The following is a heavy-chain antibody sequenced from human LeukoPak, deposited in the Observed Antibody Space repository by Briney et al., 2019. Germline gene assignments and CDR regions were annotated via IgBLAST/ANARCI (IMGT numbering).Heavy chain of an antibody. D-gene: IGHD3-3*01. CDR2: MNPNSGNT. J-gene: IGHJ4*02. CDR3: ARVERITIFGVVSYFFDY. Sequence: ASVKVSCKASGYIFTSYYMHWVRQAPGQGLEWMGWMNPNSGNTGYAQKFQGRVTMTRNTSISTAYMELSSLRSEDTAVYYCARVERITIFGVVSYFFDYWGQGTLVTVSS. CDR1: GYIFTSYY. V-gene: IGHV1-8*01.